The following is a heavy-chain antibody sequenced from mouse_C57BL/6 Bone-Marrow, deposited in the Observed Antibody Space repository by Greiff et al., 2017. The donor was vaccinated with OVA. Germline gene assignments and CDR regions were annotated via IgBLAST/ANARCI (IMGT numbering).Heavy chain of an antibody. CDR1: GYAFTNYL. D-gene: IGHD1-1*01. J-gene: IGHJ1*03. CDR2: INPGSGGT. V-gene: IGHV1-54*01. Sequence: QVQLQQSGAELVRPGTSVKVSCKASGYAFTNYLIEWVKQRPGQGLEWIGVINPGSGGTNYNEQFKGKATLTADTSSSTAYMQLSSLTSEDSAGYVGARSGLGYGSSKGYFDVWGTGTTVTVSS. CDR3: ARSGLGYGSSKGYFDV.